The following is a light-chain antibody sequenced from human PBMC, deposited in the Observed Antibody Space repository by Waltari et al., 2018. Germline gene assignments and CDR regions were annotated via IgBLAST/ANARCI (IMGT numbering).Light chain of an antibody. CDR2: EAT. CDR1: QDIDDE. CDR3: LEHDNFPTHT. V-gene: IGKV5-2*01. J-gene: IGKJ2*01. Sequence: ETTLTQSLAFMSATPRDKVNISCRASQDIDDEMNWYQQKPGEGAIFIIQEATTLVPGIPPRFSGSGYGTDFTLTINNIQSEDVASYFCLEHDNFPTHTFGQGTKLEIK.